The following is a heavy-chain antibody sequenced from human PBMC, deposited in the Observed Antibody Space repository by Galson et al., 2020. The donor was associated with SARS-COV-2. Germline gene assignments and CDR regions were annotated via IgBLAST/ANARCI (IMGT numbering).Heavy chain of an antibody. D-gene: IGHD3-22*01. CDR2: ISYDGRNT. V-gene: IGHV3-30*04. Sequence: LHGESLKISCAASGFTFSRSAIHWVRQAPGKGLEWVAVISYDGRNTHYGDSVRGRFTISRDNSKNTLYLQMSSLRAEDTAVYYCERDYYDSNGYSTDGMDVWGQGTTVTVSS. CDR3: ERDYYDSNGYSTDGMDV. CDR1: GFTFSRSA. J-gene: IGHJ6*02.